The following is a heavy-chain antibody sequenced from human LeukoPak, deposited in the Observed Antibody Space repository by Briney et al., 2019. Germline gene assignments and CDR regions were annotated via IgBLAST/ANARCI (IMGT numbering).Heavy chain of an antibody. CDR3: ARGKLWFGELLRGTHAFDI. J-gene: IGHJ3*02. CDR1: GYSFTSYW. V-gene: IGHV5-51*01. D-gene: IGHD3-10*01. Sequence: AGESLKISCKGSGYSFTSYWIGWVRQMPGKGLEWMGIIYPGDSDTRHSPSFQGQVTISADKSISTAYLQWSSLKASDTAMYYCARGKLWFGELLRGTHAFDIWGQGTMVTVSS. CDR2: IYPGDSDT.